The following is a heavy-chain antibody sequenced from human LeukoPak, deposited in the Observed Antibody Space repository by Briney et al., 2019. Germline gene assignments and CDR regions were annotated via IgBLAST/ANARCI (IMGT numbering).Heavy chain of an antibody. J-gene: IGHJ4*02. CDR2: INQDGSQK. Sequence: GGSLRLSCAASGFTFSTYWMSWVRQAPGKGLEWVANINQDGSQKRYVDSVQGRCTISRDNTKNSLFLQMNSLRAEDTAVYYCARLKDDVTKLDYWGQGTLVTVSS. CDR1: GFTFSTYW. CDR3: ARLKDDVTKLDY. V-gene: IGHV3-7*01. D-gene: IGHD2-8*01.